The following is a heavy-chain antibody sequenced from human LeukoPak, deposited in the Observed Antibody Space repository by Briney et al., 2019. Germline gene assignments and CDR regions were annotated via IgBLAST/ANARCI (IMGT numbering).Heavy chain of an antibody. V-gene: IGHV3-23*01. CDR2: ISGSGGST. Sequence: GGSLRLSCAASGFTFSSFAMSWVRQAPGKGLEWVSTISGSGGSTNYADSVKGRFTFSRDNSKKTLYLQMNSLRAEDTAVYYCAKDLPDYGDYIEGSCGQGTLVTVSS. D-gene: IGHD4-17*01. CDR1: GFTFSSFA. J-gene: IGHJ5*02. CDR3: AKDLPDYGDYIEGS.